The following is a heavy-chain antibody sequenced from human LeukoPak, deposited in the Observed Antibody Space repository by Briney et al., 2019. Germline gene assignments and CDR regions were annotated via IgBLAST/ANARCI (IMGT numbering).Heavy chain of an antibody. V-gene: IGHV1-69*06. CDR1: GGTFISYA. CDR2: IIPIFDTA. D-gene: IGHD4-17*01. J-gene: IGHJ4*02. Sequence: SVKVSFKASGGTFISYAISWVRQAPGQGGEWMGGIIPIFDTANYAQKFQGRVTITADKSTSTAYMELSSLRSEDTAVYYCARGRGYGDADFDYGGQGTLVTVSS. CDR3: ARGRGYGDADFDY.